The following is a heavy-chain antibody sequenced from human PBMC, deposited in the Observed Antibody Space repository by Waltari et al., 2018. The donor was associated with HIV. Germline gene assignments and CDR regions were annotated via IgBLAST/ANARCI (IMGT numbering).Heavy chain of an antibody. CDR3: ARRFGVCSSTSCPFDP. V-gene: IGHV1-3*01. Sequence: QVQLVQSGAEVKKPGASVKVSCKASGYTFTSYAMHWVRQAPGQRLEWMGWINAGNGNTKYSRKFQGRVTITRDTSASTAYMELSSLRSEDTAVYYCARRFGVCSSTSCPFDPWGQGTLVTVSS. CDR1: GYTFTSYA. CDR2: INAGNGNT. D-gene: IGHD2-2*01. J-gene: IGHJ5*02.